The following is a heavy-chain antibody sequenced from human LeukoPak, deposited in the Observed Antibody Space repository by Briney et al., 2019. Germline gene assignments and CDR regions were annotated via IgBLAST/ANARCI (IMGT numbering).Heavy chain of an antibody. Sequence: SETLSLTCTVSGGSISSGDYYWSWIRQPPGKGLEWIGYIYYSGSTYYNPSLKSRVTISVDTSKNQFSLKLSSVTAADTAVYYCARIAYGGNSRIFDYWGQGTLVTVSS. V-gene: IGHV4-30-4*01. CDR1: GGSISSGDYY. J-gene: IGHJ4*02. CDR2: IYYSGST. D-gene: IGHD4-23*01. CDR3: ARIAYGGNSRIFDY.